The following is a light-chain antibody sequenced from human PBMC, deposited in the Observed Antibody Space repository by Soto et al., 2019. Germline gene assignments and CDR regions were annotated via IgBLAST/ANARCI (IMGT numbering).Light chain of an antibody. CDR3: QQSYSTPTT. V-gene: IGKV1-39*01. J-gene: IGKJ5*01. CDR1: QSIINH. CDR2: AAS. Sequence: DIQMTQSPSTLSASVGDRVTITCRASQSIINHLNWYQHKPGKAPKLLIYAASNLQRGVPSRFRGSGSGTDFTLTISSLQPEDFATYYCQQSYSTPTTFGQGTRLEIK.